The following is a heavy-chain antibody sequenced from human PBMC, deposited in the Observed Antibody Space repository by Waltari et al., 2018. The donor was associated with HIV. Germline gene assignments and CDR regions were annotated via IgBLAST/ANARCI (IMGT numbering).Heavy chain of an antibody. V-gene: IGHV1-69*18. CDR3: ARRERTGTTPYYYYGMDV. J-gene: IGHJ6*02. Sequence: QVQLVQSGAEVKKPGSSVKVSCKASGGTFSSYALSWVRQAPGQGLEWMVKDVPVFGKESYAQMCQGIGAMIADQSTGTAYVELSSRRYEDTAVYYCARRERTGTTPYYYYGMDVWGQGTTVTVSS. CDR1: GGTFSSYA. CDR2: VPVFGKE. D-gene: IGHD1-1*01.